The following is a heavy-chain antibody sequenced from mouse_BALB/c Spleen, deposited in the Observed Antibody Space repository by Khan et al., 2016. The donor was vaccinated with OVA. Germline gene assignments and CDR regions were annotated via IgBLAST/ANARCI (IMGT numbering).Heavy chain of an antibody. J-gene: IGHJ2*01. CDR3: ARGNWQSYYFDC. Sequence: EVQLQESGPELVKPGASVKMSCTASGYIFTNYVLHWVKQKPGQGLEWIGYINPYSGGTKYNEKFKGKATLASDKSSITAYMELSSLTSEDSAVYYCARGNWQSYYFDCWGQGTTLTLSS. D-gene: IGHD4-1*01. V-gene: IGHV1S136*01. CDR2: INPYSGGT. CDR1: GYIFTNYV.